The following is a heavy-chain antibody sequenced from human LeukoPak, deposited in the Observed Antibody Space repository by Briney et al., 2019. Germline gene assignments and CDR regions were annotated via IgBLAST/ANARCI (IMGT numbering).Heavy chain of an antibody. CDR2: LSGRGSNT. V-gene: IGHV3-23*01. CDR3: ARDSGGNDAFDI. D-gene: IGHD4-23*01. CDR1: GFNFSTYA. Sequence: GGSLRLSCAASGFNFSTYAMGWVRQAPAKGLEWVSALSGRGSNTYYADSVKGRFTISRDNSKNTVDLQMNSLRAEDTAVYYCARDSGGNDAFDIWGQGTTVTVSS. J-gene: IGHJ3*02.